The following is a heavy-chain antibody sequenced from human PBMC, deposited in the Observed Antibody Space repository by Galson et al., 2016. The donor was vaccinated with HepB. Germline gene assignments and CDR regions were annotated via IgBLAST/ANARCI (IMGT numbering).Heavy chain of an antibody. J-gene: IGHJ5*02. V-gene: IGHV1-3*01. D-gene: IGHD3-10*01. CDR1: GYTFTSYA. Sequence: SVKVSCKASGYTFTSYAMQWVRQAPGQRLEWMGWINAGNGNTKHSQKFQGRVTITRDTSATTAYMELSSLRSEDTALYYCAQGMPLIPMVRGFNWFDPWGQGTLVTVSS. CDR3: AQGMPLIPMVRGFNWFDP. CDR2: INAGNGNT.